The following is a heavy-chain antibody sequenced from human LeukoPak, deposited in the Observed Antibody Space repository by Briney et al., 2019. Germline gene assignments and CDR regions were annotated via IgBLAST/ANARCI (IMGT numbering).Heavy chain of an antibody. V-gene: IGHV4-59*01. J-gene: IGHJ6*02. CDR1: GGSISSYY. CDR3: ARCDSHYGMDV. CDR2: IYYSGST. Sequence: SETLSLTCTVPGGSISSYYWSWIRQPPGKGLEWIGYIYYSGSTNYNPSLKSRVTISVDTSKNQFSLKLSSVTAADTAVYYCARCDSHYGMDVWGQGTTVTVSS. D-gene: IGHD2-21*02.